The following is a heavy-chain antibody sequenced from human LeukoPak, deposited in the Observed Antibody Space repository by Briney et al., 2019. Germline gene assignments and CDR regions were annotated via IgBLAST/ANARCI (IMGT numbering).Heavy chain of an antibody. D-gene: IGHD3-22*01. CDR1: GFTFSSYA. CDR3: AKEPYDNSGYYFDY. Sequence: PGGSLRLSCTASGFTFSSYAMSWVRQAPGKGLEWVSAISGSGGSTYYADSVKGRFAISRDNSKNTLYLQMNSLRAEDTAIYYCAKEPYDNSGYYFDYWGQGTLVTVSS. V-gene: IGHV3-23*01. J-gene: IGHJ4*02. CDR2: ISGSGGST.